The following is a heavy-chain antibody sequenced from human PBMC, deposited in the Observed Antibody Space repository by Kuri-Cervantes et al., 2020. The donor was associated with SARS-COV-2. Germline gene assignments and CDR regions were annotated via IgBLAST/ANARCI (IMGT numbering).Heavy chain of an antibody. Sequence: SLKISCAASGFTFDDYAMHWVRQAPGKGLEWVSGISWNSGSIGYADSVKGRFTISRDNAKNSLYLQMNSLRDEDTAVYYCASRYSSSWTARAGGFHYWGQGTLVTGSS. CDR1: GFTFDDYA. D-gene: IGHD6-13*01. CDR2: ISWNSGSI. CDR3: ASRYSSSWTARAGGFHY. V-gene: IGHV3-9*01. J-gene: IGHJ4*02.